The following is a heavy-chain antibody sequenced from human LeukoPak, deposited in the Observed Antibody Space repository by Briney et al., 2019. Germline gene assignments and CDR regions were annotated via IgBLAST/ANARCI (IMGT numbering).Heavy chain of an antibody. CDR2: ISAYNGNT. Sequence: ASVKVSCKASGYTFTSYGISWVRQAPGQGLEWMGWISAYNGNTNYAQKLQGRVTMTTDTSTSTAYMELSSLRSEDTAVYYCARAPQYYYGSGSYYNWGQGTLVTVSS. CDR1: GYTFTSYG. J-gene: IGHJ4*02. D-gene: IGHD3-10*01. V-gene: IGHV1-18*01. CDR3: ARAPQYYYGSGSYYN.